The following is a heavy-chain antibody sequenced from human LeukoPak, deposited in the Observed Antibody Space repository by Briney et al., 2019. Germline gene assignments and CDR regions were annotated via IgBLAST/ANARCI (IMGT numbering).Heavy chain of an antibody. J-gene: IGHJ4*02. CDR3: TRVIRLSGGRYYFDY. Sequence: GGSLRLSCTASGFAFGDFAMSWVRQAPGKGLAWVAFIRSKSYSGTTEHAASVKGRFTISRDDSKSIAYLQMNSLNTDDTAVYYCTRVIRLSGGRYYFDYWGQGTLVTVSS. D-gene: IGHD3-9*01. CDR2: IRSKSYSGTT. V-gene: IGHV3-49*04. CDR1: GFAFGDFA.